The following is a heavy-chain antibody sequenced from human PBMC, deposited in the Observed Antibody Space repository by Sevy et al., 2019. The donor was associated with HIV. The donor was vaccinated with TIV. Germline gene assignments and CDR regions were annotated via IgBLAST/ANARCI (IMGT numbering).Heavy chain of an antibody. CDR2: ISTSGSNR. D-gene: IGHD1-1*01. CDR3: AKRGGQYDLGMDV. Sequence: GGSLRLSCAASGFIFSSFEMNWVRQAPGKGLEWVSSISTSGSNRYYADSVKGRVTMSRDNAKKSLYLQMNSLRAEDTAIYFCAKRGGQYDLGMDVWGQGTTVTVSS. V-gene: IGHV3-48*03. J-gene: IGHJ6*02. CDR1: GFIFSSFE.